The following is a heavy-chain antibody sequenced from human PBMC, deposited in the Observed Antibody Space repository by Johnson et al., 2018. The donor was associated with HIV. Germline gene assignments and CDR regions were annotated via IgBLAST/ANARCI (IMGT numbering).Heavy chain of an antibody. CDR2: ISGSGGST. CDR3: ARGDGATGYHDAFDI. CDR1: GFTFSSYA. D-gene: IGHD1-26*01. V-gene: IGHV3-23*04. Sequence: DVQVVESGGGLVQPGGSLRLSCAASGFTFSSYAMSWVRQAPGKGLEWVSAISGSGGSTYSADSVKGRFTISRDNSKNTLYLQMNSRRAEETAVYYCARGDGATGYHDAFDIWGQGTMVTVSS. J-gene: IGHJ3*02.